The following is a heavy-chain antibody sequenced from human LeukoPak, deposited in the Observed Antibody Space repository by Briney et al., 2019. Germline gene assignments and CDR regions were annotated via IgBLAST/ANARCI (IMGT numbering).Heavy chain of an antibody. V-gene: IGHV4-4*02. CDR1: GGSISSSNW. CDR3: ARVEEYSSSWYGGRYYFDY. Sequence: PSETLSLTCAVSGGSISSSNWWSWVRQPPGKGLEWIGEIYQSGSTNYNPSLKSRVTISVDKSKNQFSLKLSSVTAADTAVYYCARVEEYSSSWYGGRYYFDYWGQGTLVTVSS. J-gene: IGHJ4*02. D-gene: IGHD6-13*01. CDR2: IYQSGST.